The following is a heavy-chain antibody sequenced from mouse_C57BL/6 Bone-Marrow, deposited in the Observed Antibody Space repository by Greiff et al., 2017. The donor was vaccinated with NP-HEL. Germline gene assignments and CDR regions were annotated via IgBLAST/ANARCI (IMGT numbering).Heavy chain of an antibody. CDR2: IWSGGST. CDR1: GFSLTSYG. V-gene: IGHV2-2*01. D-gene: IGHD2-4*01. CDR3: ARKGYDYDQYYYAMDY. Sequence: VKLTESGPGLVQPSQSLSITCTVSGFSLTSYGVHWVRQSPGKGLEWLGVIWSGGSTDYNAAFISRLSISKDNSKSQVFFKMNSLQADDTAIYYCARKGYDYDQYYYAMDYWGQGTSVTVSS. J-gene: IGHJ4*01.